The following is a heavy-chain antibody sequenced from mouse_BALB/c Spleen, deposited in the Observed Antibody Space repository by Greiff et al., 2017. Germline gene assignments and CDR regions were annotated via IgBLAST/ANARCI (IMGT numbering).Heavy chain of an antibody. CDR3: ARRGDIYYGNYVFAY. CDR2: INPSNGGT. Sequence: QVQLQQPGAELVRPGVSVQLSCKASGYTFTSYWMHWIKQRPEQVLERIGEINPSNGGTNYNEKFKSKATLTVDKSSSTAYMQLSSLTSEDSAVYYCARRGDIYYGNYVFAYWGQGTLVTVSA. V-gene: IGHV1S81*02. CDR1: GYTFTSYW. J-gene: IGHJ3*01. D-gene: IGHD2-1*01.